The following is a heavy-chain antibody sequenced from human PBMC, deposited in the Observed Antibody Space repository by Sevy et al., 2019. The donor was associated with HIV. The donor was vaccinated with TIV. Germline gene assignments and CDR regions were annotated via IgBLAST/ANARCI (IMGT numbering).Heavy chain of an antibody. CDR3: AKDKGSGNYWGWFDP. CDR1: GFTFDDYA. V-gene: IGHV3-9*01. Sequence: GGSLRLSCAASGFTFDDYAMHWVRQAPGKGLEWVSGISWNSGSIGYADSVKGRFTISRDNGKNSLYLQMNSLSDEDTALYYYAKDKGSGNYWGWFDPWGQGTLVTVSS. J-gene: IGHJ5*02. D-gene: IGHD1-26*01. CDR2: ISWNSGSI.